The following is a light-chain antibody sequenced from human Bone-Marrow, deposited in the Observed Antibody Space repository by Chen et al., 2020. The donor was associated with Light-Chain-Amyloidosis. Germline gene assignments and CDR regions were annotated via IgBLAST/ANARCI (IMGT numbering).Light chain of an antibody. CDR2: EVS. J-gene: IGLJ3*02. V-gene: IGLV2-18*02. CDR3: SSHTSSSTWV. CDR1: SSDVGSYNR. Sequence: QSALTQPPSVSGSPGQSVTNSCTGTSSDVGSYNRFSWYQQPPGTAPKLMIYEVSNRPSGVPDRFSGSKSGNTASLTISGLQAEDEADYYCSSHTSSSTWVFGGGTKLTVL.